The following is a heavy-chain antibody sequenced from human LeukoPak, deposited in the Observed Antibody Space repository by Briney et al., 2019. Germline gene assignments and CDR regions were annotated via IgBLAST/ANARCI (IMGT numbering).Heavy chain of an antibody. J-gene: IGHJ4*02. D-gene: IGHD6-13*01. Sequence: SVKVSCKASGGTFSSYAISWVRQAPGQGLEWMGRIIPIFGTANYAQKFQGRVTITTDESTSTAYMELSSQRSEDTGVYYCAREGRIAAAVDYGGQGTLVTVSS. CDR2: IIPIFGTA. CDR3: AREGRIAAAVDY. V-gene: IGHV1-69*05. CDR1: GGTFSSYA.